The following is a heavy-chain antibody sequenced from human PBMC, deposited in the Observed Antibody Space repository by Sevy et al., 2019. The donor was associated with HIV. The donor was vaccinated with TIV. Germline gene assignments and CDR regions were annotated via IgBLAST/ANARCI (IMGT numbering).Heavy chain of an antibody. J-gene: IGHJ4*02. D-gene: IGHD3-10*01. V-gene: IGHV3-30*09. Sequence: GGSLRLSCTASGFTFRNYAMNWVRQAPGKGLERVALISYDGSNKYYADSVRGRFAISRDNSKNTLYLQMNSLRPEDTAMYYCAREGQLLFVYYFDNWGQGTLVTVSS. CDR1: GFTFRNYA. CDR2: ISYDGSNK. CDR3: AREGQLLFVYYFDN.